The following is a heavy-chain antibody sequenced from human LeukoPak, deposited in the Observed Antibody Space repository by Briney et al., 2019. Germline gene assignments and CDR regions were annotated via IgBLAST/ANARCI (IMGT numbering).Heavy chain of an antibody. Sequence: GGSLRLSCAASGFTFSSYGMSWVRQAPGKGLEWVSAISGSGGSTYYADSAKGRFTISRDNSKNTLYLQMNSLRAEDTAVYYCAKMGVYYYGSGTESGYFDYWGQGTLVTVSS. V-gene: IGHV3-23*01. J-gene: IGHJ4*02. CDR3: AKMGVYYYGSGTESGYFDY. CDR1: GFTFSSYG. CDR2: ISGSGGST. D-gene: IGHD3-10*01.